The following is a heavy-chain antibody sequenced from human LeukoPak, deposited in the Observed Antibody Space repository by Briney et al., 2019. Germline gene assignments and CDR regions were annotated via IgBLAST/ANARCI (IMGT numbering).Heavy chain of an antibody. D-gene: IGHD6-25*01. CDR3: ARASRGYRNAFDI. J-gene: IGHJ3*02. CDR1: GGSFSGYY. CDR2: INHSGST. V-gene: IGHV4-34*01. Sequence: SETLSLTCAVYGGSFSGYYWSWIRQPPGKGLEWIGDINHSGSTNYNPSLKSRVTISVDTSKNQFSLKLSSVTAADTAVYYCARASRGYRNAFDIWGQGTMVTVSS.